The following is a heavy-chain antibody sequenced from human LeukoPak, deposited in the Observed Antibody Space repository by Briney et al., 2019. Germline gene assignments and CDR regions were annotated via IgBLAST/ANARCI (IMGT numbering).Heavy chain of an antibody. CDR1: GGSFSGYY. D-gene: IGHD4-11*01. CDR2: INHSGST. V-gene: IGHV4-34*01. J-gene: IGHJ6*03. Sequence: PSETLFLTCAVYGGSFSGYYWSWIRQPPGKGLEWIGEINHSGSTNYNPSLKSRVTISVDTSKNQFSLKLSSVTAADTAVYYCARERSNYAFYYYYYMDVWGKGTTVTVSS. CDR3: ARERSNYAFYYYYYMDV.